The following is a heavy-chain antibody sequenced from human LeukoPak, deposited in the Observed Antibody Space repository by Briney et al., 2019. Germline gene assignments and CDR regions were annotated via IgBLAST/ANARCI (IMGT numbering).Heavy chain of an antibody. J-gene: IGHJ3*02. CDR3: ARPGYYYGSGRGAFDI. Sequence: SETLSLTCTVSGGSISSGSYYWSWIRQPAGKGLEWIGRIYTSGSTNYNPSLKSRVTISVDTSKNQFSLKLSSVTAADTAVYYCARPGYYYGSGRGAFDIWGQGTMVTVSS. V-gene: IGHV4-61*02. CDR1: GGSISSGSYY. D-gene: IGHD3-10*01. CDR2: IYTSGST.